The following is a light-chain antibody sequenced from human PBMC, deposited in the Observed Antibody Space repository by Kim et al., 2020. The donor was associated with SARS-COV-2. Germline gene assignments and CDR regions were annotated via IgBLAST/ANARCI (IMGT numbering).Light chain of an antibody. CDR2: RAS. CDR1: QSVDRN. CDR3: QQYRYWPIT. J-gene: IGKJ5*01. Sequence: VSPGGGATLSCRASQSVDRNVAWYQQKTGQPPRLLIFRASTRATGIPARFSGSGSGTDFSLTISSLQSEDLALYYCQQYRYWPITFGQGTRLEIK. V-gene: IGKV3-15*01.